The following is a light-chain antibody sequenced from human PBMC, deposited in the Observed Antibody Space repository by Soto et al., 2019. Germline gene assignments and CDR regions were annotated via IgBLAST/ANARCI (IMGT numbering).Light chain of an antibody. CDR1: HGVSSW. CDR2: GAC. J-gene: IGKJ2*01. Sequence: EMQMTQSPSSVSASVGDMVTIACRASHGVSSWLAWYQQKPGKAPKLLIYGACTLQSGVPSMYRGSGSGTHFPPTMSCLQPEDFATYNCQQADSFPYTFGPRTKFQIK. CDR3: QQADSFPYT. V-gene: IGKV1-12*01.